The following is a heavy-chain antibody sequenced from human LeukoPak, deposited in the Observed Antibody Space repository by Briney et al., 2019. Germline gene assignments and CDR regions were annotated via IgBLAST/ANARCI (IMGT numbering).Heavy chain of an antibody. CDR1: GGSFSGYY. V-gene: IGHV4-34*01. D-gene: IGHD2-2*01. CDR2: INHSGST. CDR3: ARGRHCSSTSCYRIRYYYYYMDV. Sequence: SETLSLTCAVYGGSFSGYYWSWIRQPPGKRLEWIGEINHSGSTNYNPSLKSRVTISVDTSKDQFSLKLSSVTAADTAVYYCARGRHCSSTSCYRIRYYYYYMDVWGKGTTVTVSS. J-gene: IGHJ6*03.